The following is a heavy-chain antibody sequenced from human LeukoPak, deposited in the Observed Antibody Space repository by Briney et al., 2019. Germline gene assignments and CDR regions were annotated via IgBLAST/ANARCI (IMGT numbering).Heavy chain of an antibody. CDR3: ARGGGYASPIGY. Sequence: SETLSLTCTLSGGSISTYYWSWIRQPPGKGLEWIGYIYHSGSTNYNPSLKSRVTISVDTSKNQFSLKLSSVTAADTAVYYCARGGGYASPIGYWGQEALVTVSS. CDR1: GGSISTYY. J-gene: IGHJ4*02. CDR2: IYHSGST. D-gene: IGHD5-12*01. V-gene: IGHV4-59*01.